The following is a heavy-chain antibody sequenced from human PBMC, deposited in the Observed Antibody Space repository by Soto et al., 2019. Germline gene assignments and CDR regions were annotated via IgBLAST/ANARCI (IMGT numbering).Heavy chain of an antibody. CDR2: VHHRGSA. V-gene: IGHV4-4*02. J-gene: IGHJ5*02. Sequence: XXTLSLPFAVTGGSITSRDWWTWVRQAPGKGLEWIGEVHHRGSANYIPSLMSRATLSVDKSRNQLSLRLTSVTAADTAVYYCADLYDLWGQGVQVTVS. CDR3: ADLYDL. CDR1: GGSITSRDW.